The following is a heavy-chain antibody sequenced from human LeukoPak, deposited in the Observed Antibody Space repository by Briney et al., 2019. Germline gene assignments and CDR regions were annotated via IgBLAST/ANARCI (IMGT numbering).Heavy chain of an antibody. CDR2: ISAYNGNT. V-gene: IGHV1-18*01. CDR1: GYTFTTYG. CDR3: ARDRATDREQNWFDP. J-gene: IGHJ5*02. D-gene: IGHD5-24*01. Sequence: ASVKVSFKASGYTFTTYGISWVRQAPGQGLAWMVWISAYNGNTNYAQKFQGRVTVTTDTSTSTAYRELRSLSSDDTAVYYWARDRATDREQNWFDPWGQGTLVTVSS.